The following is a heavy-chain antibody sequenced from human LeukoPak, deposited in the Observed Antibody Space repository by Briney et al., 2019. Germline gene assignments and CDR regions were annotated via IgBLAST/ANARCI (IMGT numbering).Heavy chain of an antibody. CDR3: ARSNFAPTNVCSYFDY. Sequence: SETLSLTCTVSGGSISSYYWSWIRQPPGKGLEWIGYIYYSGSTNYNPSLKSRVTISVDTSKNQFSLKLSSVTAADTALFYCARSNFAPTNVCSYFDYWGQGTLVTVSS. D-gene: IGHD5-12*01. CDR1: GGSISSYY. V-gene: IGHV4-59*12. CDR2: IYYSGST. J-gene: IGHJ4*02.